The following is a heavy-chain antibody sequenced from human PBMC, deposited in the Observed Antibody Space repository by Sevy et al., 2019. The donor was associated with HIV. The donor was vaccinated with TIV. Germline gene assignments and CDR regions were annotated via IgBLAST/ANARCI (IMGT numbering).Heavy chain of an antibody. CDR2: VNNDGSGQ. D-gene: IGHD6-19*01. CDR1: GFTFTNFW. V-gene: IGHV3-7*01. CDR3: ARNSGN. Sequence: GGSLRLSCAASGFTFTNFWMSWVRQAPGKGLEWVANVNNDGSGQKYADSVKGRFIISRDNAKNSLYLQMNSLRTEDTAGYYCARNSGNWGQGTLVTVSS. J-gene: IGHJ4*02.